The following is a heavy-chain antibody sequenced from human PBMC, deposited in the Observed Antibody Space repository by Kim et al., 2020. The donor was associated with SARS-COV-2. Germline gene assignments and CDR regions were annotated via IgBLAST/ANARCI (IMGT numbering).Heavy chain of an antibody. D-gene: IGHD3-10*01. Sequence: GGSLRLSCAASGFTFSSYAMSWVRQAPGKGLEWVSAISGSGGSTYYADSVKGRFTISRDNSKNTLYLQMNSLRAEDTAVYYCAKDILLWFGELGNYWGQGTLVTVSS. CDR3: AKDILLWFGELGNY. CDR2: ISGSGGST. J-gene: IGHJ4*02. V-gene: IGHV3-23*01. CDR1: GFTFSSYA.